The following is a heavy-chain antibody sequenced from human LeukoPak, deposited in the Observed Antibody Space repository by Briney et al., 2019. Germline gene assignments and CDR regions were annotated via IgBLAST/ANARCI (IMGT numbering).Heavy chain of an antibody. D-gene: IGHD2-15*01. CDR1: GGSISSYY. V-gene: IGHV4-59*12. Sequence: SETLSLTCTVSGGSISSYYWSWIRQPPGKGLEWIGYIYYSGSTNYNPSLKSRVTISVDTSKNQFSLKLSSVTAADTAVYYCARRSRGRIDCSGGSCYSHYYYYYYMDVWGKGTTVTISS. J-gene: IGHJ6*03. CDR2: IYYSGST. CDR3: ARRSRGRIDCSGGSCYSHYYYYYYMDV.